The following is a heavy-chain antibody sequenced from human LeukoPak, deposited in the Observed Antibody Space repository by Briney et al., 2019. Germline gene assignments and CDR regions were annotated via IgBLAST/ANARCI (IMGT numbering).Heavy chain of an antibody. Sequence: ASVKVSCKASGYTFTNHGISWVRQAPGQALEWMGWISCYNGDTNYAQKLQGRVTMSTDTSTSTAYMELTGLRSDDTAVYYCVRDPTNTSGRYAYFDYWGQGTLVTVSS. V-gene: IGHV1-18*01. CDR3: VRDPTNTSGRYAYFDY. CDR2: ISCYNGDT. J-gene: IGHJ4*02. CDR1: GYTFTNHG. D-gene: IGHD6-19*01.